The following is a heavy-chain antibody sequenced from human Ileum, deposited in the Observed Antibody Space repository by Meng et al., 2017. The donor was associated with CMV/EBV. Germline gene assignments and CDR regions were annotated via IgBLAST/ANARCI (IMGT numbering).Heavy chain of an antibody. CDR1: GYTFTGYL. Sequence: SCKASGYTFTGYLIQWVRQAPGQGFEWLGWIKPDSGGTQYAQKFQDRVTMTRDTSINTAYMELSSLRSDDTAVYYCARDADTGYFDHWGRGTLVTVSS. D-gene: IGHD5-18*01. J-gene: IGHJ4*02. V-gene: IGHV1-2*02. CDR3: ARDADTGYFDH. CDR2: IKPDSGGT.